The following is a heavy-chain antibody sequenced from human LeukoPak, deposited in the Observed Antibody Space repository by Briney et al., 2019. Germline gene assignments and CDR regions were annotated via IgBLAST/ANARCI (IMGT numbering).Heavy chain of an antibody. CDR3: ARDLLLWFGEYRRWSTYYYYMDV. CDR2: ISAYNGNT. D-gene: IGHD3-10*01. V-gene: IGHV1-18*01. Sequence: ASVKVSCKASGYTFTSYGISWVRQAPGQGLEWMGWISAYNGNTNYAQKLQGRVTMTTDTSTSTAYMELRSLRSDDTAVYYCARDLLLWFGEYRRWSTYYYYMDVWGKGTTVTVSS. CDR1: GYTFTSYG. J-gene: IGHJ6*03.